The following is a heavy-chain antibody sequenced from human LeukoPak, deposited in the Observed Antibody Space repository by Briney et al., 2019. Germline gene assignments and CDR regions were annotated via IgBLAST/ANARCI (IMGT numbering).Heavy chain of an antibody. CDR2: VNAATGNT. D-gene: IGHD3-16*01. CDR3: ARVWGPTPIHYFDY. Sequence: ASVKVSCKTSGYSFTNYDINWLRQAPGQGPEWMGWVNAATGNTGYAQKFQGRVSMTRDTSRTTAYMELRSLPSEDTAVYFCARVWGPTPIHYFDYWGQGSLVTVSP. J-gene: IGHJ4*02. CDR1: GYSFTNYD. V-gene: IGHV1-8*01.